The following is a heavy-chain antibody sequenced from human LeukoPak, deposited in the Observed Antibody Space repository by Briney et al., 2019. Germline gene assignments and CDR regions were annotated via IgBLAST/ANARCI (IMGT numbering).Heavy chain of an antibody. CDR1: GGTFSSYA. V-gene: IGHV1-69*05. CDR3: ARDKVYCGGDCYSTYYFDY. CDR2: IIPIFGTA. J-gene: IGHJ4*02. Sequence: GASVKVSCKAPGGTFSSYAISWVRQAPGQGLEWMGRIIPIFGTANYAQKFQGRVTITTDESTSTAYMELSSLRSEDTAVYYCARDKVYCGGDCYSTYYFDYWGQGTLVTVSS. D-gene: IGHD2-21*02.